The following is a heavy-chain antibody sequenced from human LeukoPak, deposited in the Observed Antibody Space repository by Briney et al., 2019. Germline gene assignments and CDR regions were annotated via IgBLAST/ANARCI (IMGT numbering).Heavy chain of an antibody. CDR2: IWYDGSNK. V-gene: IGHV3-33*01. CDR1: GFTFGSYG. Sequence: GGSLRLSCAASGFTFGSYGMHWVRQAPGKGLEWVAVIWYDGSNKYYADSVKGRFTISRDNSKNTLYLQMNSLRAEDTAVYYCARDQNYYGSGSPATDYWGQGTLVTVSS. D-gene: IGHD3-10*01. J-gene: IGHJ4*02. CDR3: ARDQNYYGSGSPATDY.